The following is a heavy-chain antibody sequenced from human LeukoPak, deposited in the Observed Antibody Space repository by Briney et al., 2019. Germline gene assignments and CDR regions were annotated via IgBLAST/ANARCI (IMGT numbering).Heavy chain of an antibody. J-gene: IGHJ4*02. Sequence: SETVSLTCTVSSVSIYNYYWIWMRHTPGKGRVGSGYIFYSKSTDDNPPVKSRVTISVDTSRNQFSLKLRSVAAADTAVYYCARRGDGYPYYFDYWGQGTLVTVSS. CDR3: ARRGDGYPYYFDY. CDR2: IFYSKST. D-gene: IGHD5-24*01. V-gene: IGHV4-59*08. CDR1: SVSIYNYY.